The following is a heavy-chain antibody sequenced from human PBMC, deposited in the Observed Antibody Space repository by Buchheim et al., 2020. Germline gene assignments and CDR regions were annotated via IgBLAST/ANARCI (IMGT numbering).Heavy chain of an antibody. J-gene: IGHJ4*02. CDR2: ISGSGGST. CDR3: AKMGRPYYYDSSGYSTGGVYFDY. V-gene: IGHV3-23*01. D-gene: IGHD3-22*01. CDR1: GFTFSSYA. Sequence: EVQLLESGGGLVQPGGSLRLSCAASGFTFSSYAMSWVRQAPGKGLEWVSAISGSGGSTYYADSVKGRFTISRDNSQNTLYLQMNSLRAEDTAVYYCAKMGRPYYYDSSGYSTGGVYFDYWGQGTL.